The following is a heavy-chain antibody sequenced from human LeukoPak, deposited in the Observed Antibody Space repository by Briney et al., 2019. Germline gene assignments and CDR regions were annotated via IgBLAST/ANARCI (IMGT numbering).Heavy chain of an antibody. CDR1: GFTFSSYG. Sequence: GGALRLSCAASGFTFSSYGMHWARPAPGKGLEWVAVIWYDGSNRYYADSVKGRFTISRDNSKNTLYLQMNSLRAEDTAVYYCASTSGWYEPIDYWGQGTLVTASS. V-gene: IGHV3-33*01. CDR2: IWYDGSNR. CDR3: ASTSGWYEPIDY. D-gene: IGHD6-19*01. J-gene: IGHJ4*02.